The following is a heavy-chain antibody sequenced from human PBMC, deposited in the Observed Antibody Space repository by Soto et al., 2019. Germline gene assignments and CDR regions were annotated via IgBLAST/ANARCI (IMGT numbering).Heavy chain of an antibody. CDR2: IIPVFGTP. CDR3: ARGGALSTSWYWGDGLDS. CDR1: GYSFSSHA. D-gene: IGHD6-13*01. J-gene: IGHJ4*02. Sequence: SVKVSCEASGYSFSSHAITWGRQAPVQGLEWMGGIIPVFGTPSYAQKFQGRVTISADKSTNTSYLELRSLRSEDTAVYYCARGGALSTSWYWGDGLDSWGQGTQVTVSS. V-gene: IGHV1-69*06.